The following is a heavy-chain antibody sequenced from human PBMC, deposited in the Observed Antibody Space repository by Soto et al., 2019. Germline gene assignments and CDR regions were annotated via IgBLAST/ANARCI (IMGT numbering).Heavy chain of an antibody. Sequence: QVQLVQSGAEVKKPGSSVKVSCKASGGTFSSYAISWVRQAPGQGLEWMGGIIPIFGTANYAQKFQGRVTITADESTSTAYMELSSLRSEDTAVYYCAREEVAVAGNSPMGEGYFDYWGQGTLVTVSS. V-gene: IGHV1-69*01. D-gene: IGHD6-19*01. CDR3: AREEVAVAGNSPMGEGYFDY. CDR1: GGTFSSYA. CDR2: IIPIFGTA. J-gene: IGHJ4*02.